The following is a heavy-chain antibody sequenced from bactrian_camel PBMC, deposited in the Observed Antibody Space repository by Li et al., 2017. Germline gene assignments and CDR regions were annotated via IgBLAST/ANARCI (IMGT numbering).Heavy chain of an antibody. V-gene: IGHV3S54*01. CDR2: IYTGNDAT. Sequence: HVQLVESGGGSVNAGGSLTLSCVASGTGCISGTACMGWIRQVPGKEREGVASIYTGNDATFYSDSVKGRFTISKANAKNTLYLQMNSLQPEDTAMYYCAADVGSMSGNCQPNYWGQGTQVTVS. CDR1: GTGCISGTAC. J-gene: IGHJ4*01. CDR3: AADVGSMSGNCQPNY. D-gene: IGHD6*01.